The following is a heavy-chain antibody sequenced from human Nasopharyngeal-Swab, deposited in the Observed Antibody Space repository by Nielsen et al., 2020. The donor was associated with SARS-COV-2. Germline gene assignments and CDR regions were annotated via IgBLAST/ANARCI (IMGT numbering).Heavy chain of an antibody. CDR1: GFTVSSNY. Sequence: GESLKISCAASGFTVSSNYMSWVRQAPGKGLEWVSVIYTGGNTYYPDSVKGRFTISRDNSENTLYLQMDSLRAEDTAVYYCSRVVSKGYGYGFVNFYYYLDVWGKGTTVTVSS. CDR2: IYTGGNT. J-gene: IGHJ6*03. V-gene: IGHV3-66*01. CDR3: SRVVSKGYGYGFVNFYYYLDV. D-gene: IGHD5-18*01.